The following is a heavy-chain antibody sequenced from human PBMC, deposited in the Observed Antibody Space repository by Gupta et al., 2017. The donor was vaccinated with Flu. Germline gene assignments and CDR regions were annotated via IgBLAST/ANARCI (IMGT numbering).Heavy chain of an antibody. CDR2: LYWNDER. D-gene: IGHD3-16*01. J-gene: IGHJ4*02. CDR1: GSSLTSYGMG. Sequence: QITLREPGPTLVKPTETLTLTCSFSGSSLTSYGMGVGWIRQTPGEALEWLALLYWNDERRYSPSLKSRLTITKDSSKNHVVLTMTNMDPVDTGTYFCVHSFLITFGAEGAFDYWGQETLVTVAS. V-gene: IGHV2-5*04. CDR3: VHSFLITFGAEGAFDY.